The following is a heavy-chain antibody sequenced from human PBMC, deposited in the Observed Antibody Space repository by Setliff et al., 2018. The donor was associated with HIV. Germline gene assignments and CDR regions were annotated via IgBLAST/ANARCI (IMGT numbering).Heavy chain of an antibody. Sequence: SETLSLTCAVSGDSISGSYYWAWIRQPPGKGLEWIGELSPSGTTRSNPSLQSRVTISVDTSKNQLSLRLRSGTAGDTAVYYCTRRRGPMVRGVDPTPSYYFDYWGQGTLVTVSS. CDR3: TRRRGPMVRGVDPTPSYYFDY. V-gene: IGHV4-34*01. D-gene: IGHD3-10*01. CDR2: LSPSGTT. J-gene: IGHJ4*02. CDR1: GDSISGSYY.